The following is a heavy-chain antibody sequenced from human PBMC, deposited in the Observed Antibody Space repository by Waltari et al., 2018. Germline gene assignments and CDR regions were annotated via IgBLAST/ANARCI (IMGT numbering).Heavy chain of an antibody. Sequence: QVKLQDSGPGLVKPSPTLSLTCTVAGGSCSSGGYYWRWVRQHPGKGLEWIGYIYYSGSTYYNPSLKSLVTISVDTSKNQFSLKLSSVTAADTAVYYCARIAADRTGFDYWGQGTLVTVSS. CDR3: ARIAADRTGFDY. CDR1: GGSCSSGGYY. V-gene: IGHV4-31*01. J-gene: IGHJ4*02. CDR2: IYYSGST. D-gene: IGHD6-13*01.